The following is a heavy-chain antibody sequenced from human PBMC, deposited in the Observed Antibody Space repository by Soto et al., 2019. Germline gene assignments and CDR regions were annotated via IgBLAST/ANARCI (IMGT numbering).Heavy chain of an antibody. CDR1: GFTFSNFE. CDR3: ARDGLRLDPFDY. Sequence: GGSLRLSCAASGFTFSNFEMNWVRQVPGKGLEWLSYISFRGTTTYYADSVRGRFTISRDNAKNSLYLQMNSLRAEDTAVYYCARDGLRLDPFDYWGQGTLVTVSS. D-gene: IGHD3-3*01. V-gene: IGHV3-48*03. CDR2: ISFRGTTT. J-gene: IGHJ4*02.